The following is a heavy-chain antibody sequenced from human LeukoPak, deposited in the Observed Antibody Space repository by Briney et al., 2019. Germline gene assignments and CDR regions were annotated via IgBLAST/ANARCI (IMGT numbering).Heavy chain of an antibody. CDR3: ARYRGDDSSGYYPPHYYYYYMDV. V-gene: IGHV4-4*09. CDR1: GGSISSYY. D-gene: IGHD3-22*01. CDR2: IYTSGST. Sequence: PSETLSLTCTVSGGSISSYYWSWIRQPPGKGLEWIGYIYTSGSTNYNPSLKSRVTISVDTSKNQFSLKLSSVAAADTAMYYCARYRGDDSSGYYPPHYYYYYMDVWGKGPRSPSP. J-gene: IGHJ6*03.